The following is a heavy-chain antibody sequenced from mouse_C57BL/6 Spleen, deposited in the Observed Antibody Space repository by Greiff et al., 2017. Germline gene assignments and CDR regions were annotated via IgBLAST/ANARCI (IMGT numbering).Heavy chain of an antibody. D-gene: IGHD2-3*01. CDR3: ARWSLREDD. V-gene: IGHV1-55*01. CDR2: IYPGSGST. CDR1: GYTFTSYW. J-gene: IGHJ2*01. Sequence: QVQLQQPGAELVKPGASVKMSCKASGYTFTSYWITWVKQRPGQGLEWIGDIYPGSGSTNYNEKFKSKATLTVAKSSSTAYMQLSSLTSEDSAFYYCARWSLREDDWGQGTTLTVSS.